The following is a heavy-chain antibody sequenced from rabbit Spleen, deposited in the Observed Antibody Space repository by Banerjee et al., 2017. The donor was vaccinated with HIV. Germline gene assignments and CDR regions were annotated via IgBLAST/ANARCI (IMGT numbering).Heavy chain of an antibody. CDR2: IAGSSSDFT. V-gene: IGHV1S40*01. CDR1: GFSFSSSDY. CDR3: ARDTGTSFSTYGMDL. Sequence: QSLEESGGDLVKPEGSLALTCKASGFSFSSSDYICWVRQAPGKGLEWISCIAGSSSDFTYSATWAKGRFTISKTSSTTVTLQMTSLTAADTATYFCARDTGTSFSTYGMDLWGPGTLVTVS. J-gene: IGHJ6*01. D-gene: IGHD7-1*01.